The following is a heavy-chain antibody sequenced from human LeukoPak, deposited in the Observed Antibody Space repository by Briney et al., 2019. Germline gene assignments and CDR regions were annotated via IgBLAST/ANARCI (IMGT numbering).Heavy chain of an antibody. V-gene: IGHV1-69*13. J-gene: IGHJ4*02. CDR3: ARARRDGYNNFDY. CDR2: IIPIFGTA. D-gene: IGHD5-24*01. Sequence: SVKVSCKTAHYTFTNYGISWVRQAPGQGLEWMGGIIPIFGTANYAQKFQGRVTITADESTSTAYMELSSLRSEDTAVYYCARARRDGYNNFDYWGQGTLVTVSS. CDR1: HYTFTNYG.